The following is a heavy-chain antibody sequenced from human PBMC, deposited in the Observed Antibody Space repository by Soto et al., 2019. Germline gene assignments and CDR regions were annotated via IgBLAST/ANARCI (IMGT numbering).Heavy chain of an antibody. D-gene: IGHD6-25*01. J-gene: IGHJ3*01. CDR3: ARVLPGIAAADDAFDV. CDR1: GGSVVSGSYY. Sequence: QVQVQESGPGLLRPSETLSVTCHVSGGSVVSGSYYWTWIRQPPGMGLEWIGYIYYDGDTNYNSSLKSRVTISIDTPKNEISLALRSVTAADTARYYCARVLPGIAAADDAFDVWGQGALVTVSS. CDR2: IYYDGDT. V-gene: IGHV4-61*01.